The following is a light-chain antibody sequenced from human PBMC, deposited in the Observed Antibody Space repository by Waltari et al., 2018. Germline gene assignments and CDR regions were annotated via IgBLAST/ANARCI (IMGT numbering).Light chain of an antibody. Sequence: QSVLTQPPSVSAAPGQTVTISCSGSRSNIGTNDVSCYQHVPGTAPKLLIFDTTNRPSGIPDRFCGSKYGTSAALAITGRPTGDEADYYCGTWDSSLTAAVVFGGGTRLTVL. CDR1: RSNIGTND. V-gene: IGLV1-51*01. CDR3: GTWDSSLTAAVV. J-gene: IGLJ2*01. CDR2: DTT.